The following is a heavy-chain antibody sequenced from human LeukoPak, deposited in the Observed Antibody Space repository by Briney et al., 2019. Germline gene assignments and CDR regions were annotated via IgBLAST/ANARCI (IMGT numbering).Heavy chain of an antibody. J-gene: IGHJ4*02. V-gene: IGHV3-64D*09. Sequence: GGPLRLSCAASGFTFSYYAMHWVRQAAGKGLEFVSGISSNGGSTYYADSLKGRFNVSRDNSNNTLYLQMSSLRAEDTAIYYCAKGPTYDSLPYYFDYWGQGTLVTVPS. CDR2: ISSNGGST. D-gene: IGHD3-22*01. CDR3: AKGPTYDSLPYYFDY. CDR1: GFTFSYYA.